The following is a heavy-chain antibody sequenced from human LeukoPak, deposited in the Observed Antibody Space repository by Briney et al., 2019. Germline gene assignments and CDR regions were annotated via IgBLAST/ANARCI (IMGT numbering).Heavy chain of an antibody. CDR3: ARVGGYEKYYFDY. CDR1: GGAFSRYA. V-gene: IGHV1-69*06. D-gene: IGHD5-12*01. J-gene: IGHJ4*02. CDR2: IIPIFGTA. Sequence: ASVKVSCKASGGAFSRYAISWVRPAPGQGLEWMGGIIPIFGTANYAQKFQGRVTITADKSTSTAYMELSSLRSEDTAVYYCARVGGYEKYYFDYWGQGTLVTVSS.